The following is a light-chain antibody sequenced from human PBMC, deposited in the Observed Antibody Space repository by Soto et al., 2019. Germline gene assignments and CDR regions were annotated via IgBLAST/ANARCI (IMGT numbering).Light chain of an antibody. CDR3: HHYSSSSWT. V-gene: IGKV3-20*01. Sequence: EIVLTQSPGTLSLSPGERATLSCRASQSVSSSYLTWYQQKPGQAPRLLIYGASSRATGIPDRFSGSGSGTDFTLTISRLEPEDFAVYYCHHYSSSSWTFGQGTKVEIK. J-gene: IGKJ1*01. CDR1: QSVSSSY. CDR2: GAS.